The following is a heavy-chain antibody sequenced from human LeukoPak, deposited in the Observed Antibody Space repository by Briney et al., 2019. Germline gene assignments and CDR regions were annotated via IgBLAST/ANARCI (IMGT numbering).Heavy chain of an antibody. CDR3: ARGGGAAAGIDY. CDR1: GFTFNSYG. V-gene: IGHV3-33*01. Sequence: GRSLRLSCAASGFTFNSYGMHWVRQAPGKGLKWVSIIWYDGSNKYYADSVKGRFTISRDNSKNMVYLQMNSLRAEDTAVYYCARGGGAAAGIDYWGHGTLVTVPS. J-gene: IGHJ4*01. D-gene: IGHD6-13*01. CDR2: IWYDGSNK.